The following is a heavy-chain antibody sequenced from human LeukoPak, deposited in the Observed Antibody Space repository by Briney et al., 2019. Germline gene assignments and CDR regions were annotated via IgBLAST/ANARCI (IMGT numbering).Heavy chain of an antibody. CDR1: GGSISSGSYY. CDR2: IYTSGST. Sequence: SETLSLTCTVSGGSISSGSYYWSWIRQPAGKGLAWIGRIYTSGSTNYNPSLKSRVTISVDTSKNQFSLKLCSVTAADTAVYYCARDRDPYRGCYNNWFDPWGQGTLVTVSS. J-gene: IGHJ5*02. V-gene: IGHV4-61*02. D-gene: IGHD1-26*01. CDR3: ARDRDPYRGCYNNWFDP.